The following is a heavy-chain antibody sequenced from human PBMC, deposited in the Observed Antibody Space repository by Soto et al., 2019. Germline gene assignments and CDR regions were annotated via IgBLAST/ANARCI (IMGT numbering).Heavy chain of an antibody. J-gene: IGHJ4*02. D-gene: IGHD3-3*01. CDR1: GFTFSSYA. CDR2: ISYDGSNK. Sequence: PGGSLRLSCAASGFTFSSYAMHWVRQAPGKGLEWVAVISYDGSNKYYADSVKGRFTISRDNSKNTLYLQMNSLRAEDTAVYYCARQGLAYDFWSGYSLYFDDWGQGTLVTVSS. V-gene: IGHV3-30-3*01. CDR3: ARQGLAYDFWSGYSLYFDD.